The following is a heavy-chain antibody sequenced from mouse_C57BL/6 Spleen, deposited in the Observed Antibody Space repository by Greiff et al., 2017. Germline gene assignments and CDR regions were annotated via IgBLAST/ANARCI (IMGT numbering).Heavy chain of an antibody. V-gene: IGHV1-18*01. CDR1: GYTFTDYN. Sequence: EVQLQQSGPELVKPGASVKIPCKASGYTFTDYNMDWVKQSHGKSLEWIGDINPNNGGTIYNQKFKGKATLTVDKSSSTAYMELRSLTSEDTAVYYCARWDDYDGYYFDYWGQGTTLTVSS. CDR2: INPNNGGT. D-gene: IGHD2-4*01. J-gene: IGHJ2*01. CDR3: ARWDDYDGYYFDY.